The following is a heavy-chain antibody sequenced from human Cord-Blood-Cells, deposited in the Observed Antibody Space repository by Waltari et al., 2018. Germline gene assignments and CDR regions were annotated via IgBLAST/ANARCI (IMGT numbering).Heavy chain of an antibody. CDR1: GGTFSSYA. J-gene: IGHJ4*02. CDR2: SIPIFGTA. V-gene: IGHV1-69*01. Sequence: QVQLVQSGAEVKKPGSSVKVSCKASGGTFSSYAISWVRQAPGQGLEWMGGSIPIFGTANNAQKCQGRVTITADESTSTAYMELSSLRSEDTAVYYCARVRYYDSSGYYYYFDYWGQGTLVTVSS. D-gene: IGHD3-22*01. CDR3: ARVRYYDSSGYYYYFDY.